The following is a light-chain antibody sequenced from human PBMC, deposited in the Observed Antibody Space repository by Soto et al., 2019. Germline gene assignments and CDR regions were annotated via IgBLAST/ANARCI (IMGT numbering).Light chain of an antibody. J-gene: IGLJ1*01. CDR3: SSYTSAITLV. CDR2: EVS. Sequence: QSALTQPASVSGSPGQSITISCTGTSSDVGAYKFVSWYQQFPGKAPKLIIYEVSNRPSGVSHRFSGSKSGNTASLTISGLQAADESFYYCSSYTSAITLVFGTGTKLTVL. V-gene: IGLV2-14*01. CDR1: SSDVGAYKF.